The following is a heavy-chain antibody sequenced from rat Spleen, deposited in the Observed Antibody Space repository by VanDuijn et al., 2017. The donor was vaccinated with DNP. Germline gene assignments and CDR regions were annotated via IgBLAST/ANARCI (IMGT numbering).Heavy chain of an antibody. J-gene: IGHJ3*01. V-gene: IGHV2-15*01. CDR1: GFSLTNYG. D-gene: IGHD1-10*01. Sequence: QVQLKESGPGLVQPSRTLSLTCTVPGFSLTNYGVSWVRQPPGKGLEWIAAIWGGGSTDYNSALKSRPRISRDTSKSQVLLEMNSLQTEDTATYYCARDGITTRGFAYWGQGTLVTVSS. CDR2: IWGGGST. CDR3: ARDGITTRGFAY.